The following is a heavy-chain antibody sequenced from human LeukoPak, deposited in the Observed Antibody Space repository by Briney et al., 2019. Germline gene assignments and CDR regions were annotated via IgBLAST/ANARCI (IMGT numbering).Heavy chain of an antibody. CDR1: GYTFTGYY. D-gene: IGHD4-11*01. CDR2: INPNSGGT. V-gene: IGHV1-2*02. CDR3: ARDNSSPYYYYGMDV. J-gene: IGHJ6*02. Sequence: GASVKVFCKASGYTFTGYYMHWVRQAPGQGLEWMGWINPNSGGTNYAQKFQGRVTMTRDTSISTAYMELSRLRSDDTAVYYCARDNSSPYYYYGMDVWGQGTTVTVSS.